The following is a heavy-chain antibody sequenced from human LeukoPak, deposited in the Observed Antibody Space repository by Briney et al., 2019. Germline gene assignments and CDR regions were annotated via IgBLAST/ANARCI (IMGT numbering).Heavy chain of an antibody. CDR1: GGSISSGGYY. CDR3: ARSRITMVRGERREDY. D-gene: IGHD3-10*01. V-gene: IGHV4-31*03. J-gene: IGHJ4*02. CDR2: VYYSGST. Sequence: SETLSLTCTVSGGSISSGGYYWSWIRQHPGKGLEWIGYVYYSGSTYYNPSLKSRVTISVDTSKNQFSLKLSSVTAADTAVYYCARSRITMVRGERREDYWGQGTLVTVSS.